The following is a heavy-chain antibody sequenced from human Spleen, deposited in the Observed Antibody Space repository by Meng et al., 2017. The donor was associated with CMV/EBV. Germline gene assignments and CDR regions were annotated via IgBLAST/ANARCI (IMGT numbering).Heavy chain of an antibody. CDR3: ARDSSPYDFWSGYGMDV. CDR1: GFTFSSYA. Sequence: GESLKISCAASGFTFSSYAMSWVRQAPGKGLEWVSGSSGSSTIYYADSVKGRFTISRDNAKNSLYLQMNSLRAEDTAVYYCARDSSPYDFWSGYGMDVWGQGTTVTVSS. D-gene: IGHD3-3*01. J-gene: IGHJ6*02. V-gene: IGHV3-48*04. CDR2: SSGSSTI.